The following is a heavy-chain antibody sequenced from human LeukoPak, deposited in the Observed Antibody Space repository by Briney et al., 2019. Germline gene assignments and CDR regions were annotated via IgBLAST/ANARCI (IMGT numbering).Heavy chain of an antibody. Sequence: SVKVSCKASGGTFSSYAISWVRQAPGQGLEWMGGIIPIFGTANYAQKFQGRVTITTDESTSTAYMELSSLRSEDTAVYYCARDRCSSTSCPDAFDIWGQGTMVTVSS. J-gene: IGHJ3*02. D-gene: IGHD2-2*01. CDR3: ARDRCSSTSCPDAFDI. V-gene: IGHV1-69*05. CDR2: IIPIFGTA. CDR1: GGTFSSYA.